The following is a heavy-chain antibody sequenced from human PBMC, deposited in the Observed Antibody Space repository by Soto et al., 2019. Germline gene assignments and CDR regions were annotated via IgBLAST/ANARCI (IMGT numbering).Heavy chain of an antibody. V-gene: IGHV3-66*01. CDR2: IYSGGST. CDR3: ARAKNFWSEDWFDP. Sequence: GGSLRLCCAASGFTVSSNYMSWVRQAPGKGLEWVSVIYSGGSTYYADSVKGRFTISRDNSKNTLYLQMNSLRAEDTAVYYCARAKNFWSEDWFDPWGQGTLVTVSS. CDR1: GFTVSSNY. D-gene: IGHD3-3*01. J-gene: IGHJ5*02.